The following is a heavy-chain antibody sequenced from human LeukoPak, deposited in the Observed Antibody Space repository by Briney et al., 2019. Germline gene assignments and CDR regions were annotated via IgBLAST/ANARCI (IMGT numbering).Heavy chain of an antibody. D-gene: IGHD3-22*01. CDR1: GYTFSSYG. V-gene: IGHV1-18*01. Sequence: ASVKVSCKTSGYTFSSYGVSWVRQAPGQGLDWMGWISGYNAKTNYAQNVQGRITVTIDTSRTTAYMELRNLISDDTAVYYCARWVDYYDGSIYPYYFYYMDVWGKGTTVTVSS. CDR3: ARWVDYYDGSIYPYYFYYMDV. CDR2: ISGYNAKT. J-gene: IGHJ6*03.